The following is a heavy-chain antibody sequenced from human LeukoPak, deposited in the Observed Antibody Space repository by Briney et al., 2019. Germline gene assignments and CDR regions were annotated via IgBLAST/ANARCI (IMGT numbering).Heavy chain of an antibody. J-gene: IGHJ6*03. V-gene: IGHV3-30*02. CDR3: AKGVGGSANYYYMDV. CDR2: IPYDGSNT. D-gene: IGHD3-10*01. CDR1: GFTFSSYG. Sequence: AGGSLRLSCAASGFTFSSYGMHWVRQAPGKGLEWVTFIPYDGSNTWYADSVKGRFTISRDNSKNTLYLQMNSLRVEDTAVYYCAKGVGGSANYYYMDVWGKGTMVTVSS.